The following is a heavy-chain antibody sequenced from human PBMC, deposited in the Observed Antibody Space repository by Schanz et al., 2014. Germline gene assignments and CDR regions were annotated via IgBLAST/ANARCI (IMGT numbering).Heavy chain of an antibody. Sequence: QVHLVESGGGVVQPGRSLRLSCAASGFTFSSYGMHWVRQAPGRGLEWVALISYDGSSKNHADSVQGRFSISRDNSQNTLYLQMDSLRPEDTAVYFCAKDTGYCHGGACYCFEYWGLGILVTVSS. CDR1: GFTFSSYG. CDR3: AKDTGYCHGGACYCFEY. D-gene: IGHD2-8*02. CDR2: ISYDGSSK. V-gene: IGHV3-33*03. J-gene: IGHJ4*02.